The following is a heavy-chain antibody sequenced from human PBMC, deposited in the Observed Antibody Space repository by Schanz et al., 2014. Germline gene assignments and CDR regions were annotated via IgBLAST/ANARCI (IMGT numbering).Heavy chain of an antibody. V-gene: IGHV3-30-3*01. CDR1: GFTFSNYA. J-gene: IGHJ4*02. CDR3: AQDFSGYPAY. D-gene: IGHD5-12*01. Sequence: QVQLVESGGGVVRPGGSLRLSCAGSGFTFSNYAIHWVRQAPGKGLEWVAVMSYDGSNKYYADSVKGRFTISRDTPKNTLYVQMNSLRADDTAVYYCAQDFSGYPAYWGQGTLVTVSS. CDR2: MSYDGSNK.